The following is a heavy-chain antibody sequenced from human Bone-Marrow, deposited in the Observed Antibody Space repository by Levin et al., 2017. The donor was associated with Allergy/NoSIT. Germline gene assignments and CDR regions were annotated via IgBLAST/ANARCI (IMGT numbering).Heavy chain of an antibody. V-gene: IGHV3-7*01. CDR2: LNRDGSEK. Sequence: GESLKISCAASGFTFTDYWMSWVRQAPGKGLEWVANLNRDGSEKYYVHSVTGRFTISRDNAKNSLFLQMNSLRGEDTAVYYCARDGGTIFGGGQDYWGQGSLVTVSS. CDR1: GFTFTDYW. CDR3: ARDGGTIFGGGQDY. D-gene: IGHD3-9*01. J-gene: IGHJ4*02.